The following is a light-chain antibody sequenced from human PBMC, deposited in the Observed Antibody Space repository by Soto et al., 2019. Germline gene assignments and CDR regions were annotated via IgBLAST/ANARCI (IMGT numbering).Light chain of an antibody. Sequence: EVVMTQSPATLSVSPGERATLSCRASQSVNSNLAWYQQKPGQAPRLLIYGASTRATVIPVTFSGSGSGTEFTLTITPLPSEYIAVYYCQQYNDWPLTFGGGTKVEIK. CDR1: QSVNSN. CDR2: GAS. CDR3: QQYNDWPLT. J-gene: IGKJ4*01. V-gene: IGKV3-15*01.